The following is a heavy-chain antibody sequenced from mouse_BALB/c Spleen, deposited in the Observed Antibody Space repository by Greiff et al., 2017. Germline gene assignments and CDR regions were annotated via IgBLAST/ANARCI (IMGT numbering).Heavy chain of an antibody. D-gene: IGHD3-1*01. V-gene: IGHV5-12-1*01. J-gene: IGHJ3*01. CDR1: GFAFSSYD. Sequence: EVKLVESGGGLVKPGGSLKLSCAASGFAFSSYDMSWVRQTPEKRLEWVAYISSGGGSTYYPDTVKGRFTISRDNAKNTLYLQMSSLKSEDTAMYYCAREEGYAWFAYWGQGTLVTVSA. CDR3: AREEGYAWFAY. CDR2: ISSGGGST.